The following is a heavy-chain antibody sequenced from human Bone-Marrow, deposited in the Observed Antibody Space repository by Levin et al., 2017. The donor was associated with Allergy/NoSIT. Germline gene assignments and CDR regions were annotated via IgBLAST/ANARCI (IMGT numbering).Heavy chain of an antibody. CDR1: GFTFSSYA. CDR2: ISYDGSTT. J-gene: IGHJ4*02. V-gene: IGHV3-30-3*01. D-gene: IGHD3-22*01. CDR3: ARADSSAYPDY. Sequence: GGSLRLSCAASGFTFSSYAMHWFRQAPGKGLEWVAVISYDGSTTYYADSVKGRFTISRDNSNNTLYVQMDSLRPEDTAVIYCARADSSAYPDYWGQGTLVSVSS.